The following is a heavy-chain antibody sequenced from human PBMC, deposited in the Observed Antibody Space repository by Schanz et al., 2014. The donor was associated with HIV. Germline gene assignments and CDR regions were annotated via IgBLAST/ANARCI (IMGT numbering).Heavy chain of an antibody. J-gene: IGHJ2*01. CDR1: GYTFTSYY. CDR2: INPNSGGT. CDR3: AMGPDYYDSSAYYRVGLWYFDL. Sequence: QVQLVQSGAEVKKPGASVKLSCKASGYTFTSYYVHWVRQAPGQGLEWMGWINPNSGGTNYAQKFQGRVTMTRDTSISTAYMELRRLRYDDTAVYYCAMGPDYYDSSAYYRVGLWYFDLWGRGTLVTVSS. V-gene: IGHV1-2*02. D-gene: IGHD3-22*01.